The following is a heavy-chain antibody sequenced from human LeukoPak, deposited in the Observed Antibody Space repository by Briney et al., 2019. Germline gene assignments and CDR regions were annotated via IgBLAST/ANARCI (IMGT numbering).Heavy chain of an antibody. Sequence: SQTLSLTCAISGDSVSSNSAAWNWIRQSPSRGLEWLGRTYYRSKWYNDYAVSVKSRITINPDTSKNQFSLKLSSVTAADTAVYYCARLAYQLLFIAFDIWGQGTVVTVSS. J-gene: IGHJ3*02. CDR2: TYYRSKWYN. V-gene: IGHV6-1*01. D-gene: IGHD2-2*01. CDR3: ARLAYQLLFIAFDI. CDR1: GDSVSSNSAA.